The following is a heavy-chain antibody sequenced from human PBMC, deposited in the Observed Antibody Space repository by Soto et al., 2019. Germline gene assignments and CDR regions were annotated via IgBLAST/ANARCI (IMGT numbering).Heavy chain of an antibody. CDR1: GLFFGNFG. J-gene: IGHJ4*02. Sequence: QVQLVESGGGVVQPGRSRRLSCAAPGLFFGNFGMHWVGGAPGKGLEWVAVISGDGNDKYYPDSMKGRFTISRDNFNNTLYLQLNSLRPEDTAVYHCVQGASTAHQPLDSWGQGVLVTVSS. D-gene: IGHD1-26*01. V-gene: IGHV3-30*03. CDR2: ISGDGNDK. CDR3: VQGASTAHQPLDS.